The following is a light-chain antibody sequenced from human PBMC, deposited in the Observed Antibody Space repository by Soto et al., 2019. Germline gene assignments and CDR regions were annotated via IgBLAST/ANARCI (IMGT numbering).Light chain of an antibody. CDR2: EVS. J-gene: IGLJ1*01. CDR3: SSYTSSSTLYV. Sequence: QSVLTQPASVSGSPGQSITISCTGTSSDVGGYNYVSWYQHHPGKAPKLMIYEVSNRPSGVSTRFSGSKSGNTASLTISGLQAGDEADYYCSSYTSSSTLYVFGTGTKVTV. V-gene: IGLV2-14*01. CDR1: SSDVGGYNY.